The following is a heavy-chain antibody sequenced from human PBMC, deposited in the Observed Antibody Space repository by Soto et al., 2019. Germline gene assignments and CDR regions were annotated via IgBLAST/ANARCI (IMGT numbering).Heavy chain of an antibody. V-gene: IGHV3-30-3*01. CDR1: GFTFSSYA. CDR2: ISYDGSNK. CDR3: ARDPGLTGDRTWEGYFDY. J-gene: IGHJ4*02. D-gene: IGHD7-27*01. Sequence: QVQLVESGGGVVQPGRSLRLSCAASGFTFSSYAMHWVRQAPGKGLEWVAVISYDGSNKYYADSVKGRFTISRDNSKNTXXLQMNSLRAEDTAVYYCARDPGLTGDRTWEGYFDYWGQGTLVTVSS.